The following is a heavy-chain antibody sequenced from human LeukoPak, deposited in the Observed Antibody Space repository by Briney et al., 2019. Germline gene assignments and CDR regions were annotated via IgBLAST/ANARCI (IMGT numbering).Heavy chain of an antibody. V-gene: IGHV3-49*05. CDR3: TRDHHYYDSSGYYSYYFDY. J-gene: IGHJ4*02. D-gene: IGHD3-22*01. CDR1: GFTFGDYA. CDR2: IRSKAYGGTT. Sequence: NPGRSLRLSCTASGFTFGDYAMSWFRQAPGKGLEWVGFIRSKAYGGTTEYAASVKGSFTISRDDSKSIAYLQMSSLKTEDTAVYYCTRDHHYYDSSGYYSYYFDYWGQGTLVTVSS.